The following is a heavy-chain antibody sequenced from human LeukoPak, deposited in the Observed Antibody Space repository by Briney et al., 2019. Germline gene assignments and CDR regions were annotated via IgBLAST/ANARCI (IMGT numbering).Heavy chain of an antibody. J-gene: IGHJ4*02. CDR1: GGSISSYY. D-gene: IGHD5-24*01. CDR3: ASELHGYNSPPDY. Sequence: SETLSLTCTVSGGSISSYYWSWIRQPPGEGLEWIGYIYYSGSTNYNPSLKSRVTISVDTSKNQFSLKLSSVTAADTAVYYCASELHGYNSPPDYWGQGTLVTVSS. V-gene: IGHV4-59*01. CDR2: IYYSGST.